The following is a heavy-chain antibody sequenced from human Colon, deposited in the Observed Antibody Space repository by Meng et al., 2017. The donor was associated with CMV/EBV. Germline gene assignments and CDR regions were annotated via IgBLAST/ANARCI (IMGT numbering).Heavy chain of an antibody. CDR1: GFIFSSFP. J-gene: IGHJ4*02. CDR2: ISYDGSSI. Sequence: GESLKISCVASGFIFSSFPMHWVRQSPGKGLAWVAVISYDGSSIHYADSVRGRVTISRDNSKNTLYLRMDGLTVEDTATYYCARATLWLAYYFDYWGQGTLVTVSS. CDR3: ARATLWLAYYFDY. V-gene: IGHV3-30-3*01. D-gene: IGHD3-3*01.